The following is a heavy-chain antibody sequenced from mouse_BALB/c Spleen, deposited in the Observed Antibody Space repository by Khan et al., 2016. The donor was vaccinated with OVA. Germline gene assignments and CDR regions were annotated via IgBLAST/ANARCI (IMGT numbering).Heavy chain of an antibody. D-gene: IGHD1-1*02. J-gene: IGHJ2*01. CDR1: GYSITSDYA. CDR2: ISYSGNT. Sequence: VQLQQSGPGLVKPSQSLSLTCTVTGYSITSDYAWNWIRQFPGNKLEWMGYISYSGNTKYNPSLKSRISITRDTSTNQFFLQLNSVTTEDTATYYCARSYGGDFDYWGQGTTLTVSS. CDR3: ARSYGGDFDY. V-gene: IGHV3-2*02.